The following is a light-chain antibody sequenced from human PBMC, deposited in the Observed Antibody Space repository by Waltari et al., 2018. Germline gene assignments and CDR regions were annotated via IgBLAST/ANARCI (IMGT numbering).Light chain of an antibody. Sequence: QSALTQPASVSGSPGQSITISCTGTSSDVGGYNYVSWYQQHPGKAPKLSIYEVSNRPSWVSNRFSGSKSGNTASLTISGLQAEDEADYYCSSYTSSSTYVVFGGGTKLTVL. CDR3: SSYTSSSTYVV. J-gene: IGLJ2*01. CDR1: SSDVGGYNY. CDR2: EVS. V-gene: IGLV2-14*01.